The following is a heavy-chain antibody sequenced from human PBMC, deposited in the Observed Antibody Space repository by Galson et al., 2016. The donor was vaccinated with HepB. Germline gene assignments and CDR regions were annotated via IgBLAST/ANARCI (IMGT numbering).Heavy chain of an antibody. D-gene: IGHD1-26*01. Sequence: PLSLTCTVSGGSISSGGYYWSWIRQHPGKGLEWIGYIYYSGSTYYNPSLKSRVTISVDTSKNQFSLKLSSVPAADTAVYYCARGHGTYYYAYWGQGTLVTVSS. CDR2: IYYSGST. CDR1: GGSISSGGYY. J-gene: IGHJ4*02. V-gene: IGHV4-31*03. CDR3: ARGHGTYYYAY.